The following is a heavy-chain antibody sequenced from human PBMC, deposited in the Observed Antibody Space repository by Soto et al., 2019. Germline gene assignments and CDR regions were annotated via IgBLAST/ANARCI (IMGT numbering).Heavy chain of an antibody. CDR1: GLTVSTNP. V-gene: IGHV3-66*01. J-gene: IGHJ4*02. CDR2: MYPGGGT. CDR3: ARDGSGH. Sequence: EVQLVESGGGLVQPGGSLRLSCAASGLTVSTNPMSWVRQAPGKGLEWVSVMYPGGGTHYADSVKGRFTISRDNSKKTVNLQMNSLRPEVTAVYYCARDGSGHWGQGTLVTVSS.